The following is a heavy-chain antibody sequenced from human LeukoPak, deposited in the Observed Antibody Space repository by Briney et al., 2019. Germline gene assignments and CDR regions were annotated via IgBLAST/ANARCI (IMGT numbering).Heavy chain of an antibody. J-gene: IGHJ4*02. Sequence: GGSLRLSCAASGFTFSSYWMHWVRQAPGKGLVWVSRINSDGSSTSYADSVKGRFTISRDNAKNTLYLQMNSLRAEDTAVYYCARDSHFYDILTGYYYWGQGTLVTVSS. CDR3: ARDSHFYDILTGYYY. CDR2: INSDGSST. V-gene: IGHV3-74*01. CDR1: GFTFSSYW. D-gene: IGHD3-9*01.